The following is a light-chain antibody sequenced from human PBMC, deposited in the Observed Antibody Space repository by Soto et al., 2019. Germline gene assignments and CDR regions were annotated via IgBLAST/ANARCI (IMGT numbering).Light chain of an antibody. V-gene: IGKV3-11*01. CDR1: QSVSSY. J-gene: IGKJ4*02. Sequence: EVVLTQSPGTLSLSPGERATLSCRASQSVSSYLAWYQQKPGQAPRLLIYDASNRATGIPARFSGSGSGTDFTLAISRLEPEDVAVYYCQQRSNWPLTFGGGTKVDIK. CDR2: DAS. CDR3: QQRSNWPLT.